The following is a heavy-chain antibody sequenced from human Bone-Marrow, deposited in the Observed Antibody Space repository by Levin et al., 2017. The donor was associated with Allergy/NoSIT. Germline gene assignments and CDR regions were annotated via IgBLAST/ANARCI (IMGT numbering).Heavy chain of an antibody. CDR2: INHSGST. J-gene: IGHJ5*02. V-gene: IGHV4-34*01. CDR1: GGSFRTYS. CDR3: ARVPETWIDP. Sequence: SQTLSLTCAVYGGSFRTYSWSWIRQPPGKGLEWIGKINHSGSTNYNPSLKSRITISLDKSKNHFSLKLSSVTAADTAVYYCARVPETWIDPWGQGTPVTVSS.